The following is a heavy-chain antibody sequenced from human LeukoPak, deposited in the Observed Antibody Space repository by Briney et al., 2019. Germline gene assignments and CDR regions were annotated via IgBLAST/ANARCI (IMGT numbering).Heavy chain of an antibody. CDR1: GYTFTSYA. D-gene: IGHD6-19*01. Sequence: ASVKVSCKASGYTFTSYAMNWVRQAPGQGLEWMGWINTNTGNPTHAQGFTGRFVFSLDTSVSTAYLHISSLKAEDTAVYYCARDSGIAVAMDTFDIWGQGTVVTVSS. CDR3: ARDSGIAVAMDTFDI. CDR2: INTNTGNP. V-gene: IGHV7-4-1*02. J-gene: IGHJ3*02.